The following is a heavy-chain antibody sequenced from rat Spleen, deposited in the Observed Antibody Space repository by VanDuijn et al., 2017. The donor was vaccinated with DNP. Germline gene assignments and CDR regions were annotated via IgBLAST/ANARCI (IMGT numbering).Heavy chain of an antibody. J-gene: IGHJ2*01. D-gene: IGHD1-6*01. CDR2: ISYSGST. CDR3: ARSSSILDYFNY. V-gene: IGHV3-1*01. CDR1: DYSITSNY. Sequence: EVQLQESGPGLVKPSQSLSLTCSVTDYSITSNYWGWIRKFPGNKMEWIGHISYSGSTNYNPSLKSRISITRDTSKNQFFLQLNSVTTEDKTKYYCARSSSILDYFNYWGQGVMVTVSS.